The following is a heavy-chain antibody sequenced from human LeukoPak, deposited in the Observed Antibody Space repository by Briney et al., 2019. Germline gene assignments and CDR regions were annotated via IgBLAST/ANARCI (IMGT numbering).Heavy chain of an antibody. J-gene: IGHJ4*02. V-gene: IGHV4-61*08. Sequence: SETLSLTCTVSGGSISSGGYYWSWIRQPPGKGLEWIGYIYYSGSTNYSPSLKSRVTISVDTSKNQFSLKLSSVTAADTAVYYCARDRRYYFDYWGQGTLVTVSS. CDR1: GGSISSGGYY. D-gene: IGHD3-16*01. CDR2: IYYSGST. CDR3: ARDRRYYFDY.